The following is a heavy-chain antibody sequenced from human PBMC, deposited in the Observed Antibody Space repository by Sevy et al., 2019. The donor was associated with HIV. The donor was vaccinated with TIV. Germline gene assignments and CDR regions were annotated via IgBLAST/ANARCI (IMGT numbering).Heavy chain of an antibody. V-gene: IGHV1-24*01. Sequence: ASVKVSCKVSGYTLTKLSMHWVRQAPGKGLEWMGSFDPEDGETIYAQKFQGRVIMTDDRSTDTAYMELSSLRFEDTAVFYCATTKDYYXISXDPXXYWGQGTLVTVSS. CDR3: ATTKDYYXISXDPXXY. D-gene: IGHD3-10*01. CDR2: FDPEDGET. J-gene: IGHJ4*02. CDR1: GYTLTKLS.